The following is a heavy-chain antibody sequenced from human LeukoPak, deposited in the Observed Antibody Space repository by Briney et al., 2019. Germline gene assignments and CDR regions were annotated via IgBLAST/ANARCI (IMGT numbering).Heavy chain of an antibody. CDR3: ARRYYYDSSGYAYYFDY. CDR2: INSDGSST. CDR1: GFTFSSYW. J-gene: IGHJ4*02. D-gene: IGHD3-22*01. V-gene: IGHV3-74*01. Sequence: GGSLRLSCAASGFTFSSYWMHWVRQAPGKWLVWVSRINSDGSSTSYADSVKGRFTISRDNAKNTLYLQMNSLRAEDTAVYYCARRYYYDSSGYAYYFDYWGQGTLVTVSS.